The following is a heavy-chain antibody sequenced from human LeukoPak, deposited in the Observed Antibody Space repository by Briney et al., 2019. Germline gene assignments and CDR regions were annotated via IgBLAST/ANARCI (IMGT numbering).Heavy chain of an antibody. D-gene: IGHD3-3*01. Sequence: SETLSLTCTVSGGSISGYYWSWIRQPPGKGLEWIGEINHSGSTNYNPSLKSRVTISVDTSKNQFSLKLSSVTAADTAVYYCARLRLGFFRPHGAFDIWGQGTMVTVSS. V-gene: IGHV4-34*01. CDR1: GGSISGYY. J-gene: IGHJ3*02. CDR2: INHSGST. CDR3: ARLRLGFFRPHGAFDI.